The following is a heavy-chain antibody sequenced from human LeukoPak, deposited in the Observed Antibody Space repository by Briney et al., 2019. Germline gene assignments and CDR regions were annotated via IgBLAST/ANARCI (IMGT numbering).Heavy chain of an antibody. CDR1: GFTFDDYA. D-gene: IGHD1-26*01. CDR3: AKGGSYQPYYYYYMDV. J-gene: IGHJ6*03. V-gene: IGHV3-9*01. Sequence: GGSLRLSCAASGFTFDDYAMHWVRQAPGKGLEWVSGISWNSGSIGYADSVKGRFTISRDNSKNTLYLQMNSLRAEDTAVYYCAKGGSYQPYYYYYMDVWGKGTTVTVSS. CDR2: ISWNSGSI.